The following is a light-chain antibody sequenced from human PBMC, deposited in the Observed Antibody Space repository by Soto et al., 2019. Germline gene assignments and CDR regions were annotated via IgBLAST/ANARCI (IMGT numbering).Light chain of an antibody. J-gene: IGLJ2*01. CDR3: GTWDSSLSAAGV. CDR2: KNN. V-gene: IGLV1-51*02. CDR1: SSNIGNNY. Sequence: QSVLTQPPSVSAAPGQKVTISCSGSSSNIGNNYVSWYQHLPGTAPKLLIYKNNERPSGFPDRFSGSKSGTSATLGITGLQTGDEADYYCGTWDSSLSAAGVFGGGTKLTVL.